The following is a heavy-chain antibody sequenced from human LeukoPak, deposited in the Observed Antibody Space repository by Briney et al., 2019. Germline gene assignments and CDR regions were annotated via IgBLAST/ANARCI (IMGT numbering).Heavy chain of an antibody. CDR2: INPNSGGT. J-gene: IGHJ4*02. Sequence: ASVKVSCKASGYTFTGYYMHWVRQAPGQGLGWMGWINPNSGGTNYAQKFQGRVTMTRDTSISTAYMELSRLRSDDTAVYYCARPRAYSGRWVFGYWGQGTLVTVSS. V-gene: IGHV1-2*02. D-gene: IGHD1-26*01. CDR3: ARPRAYSGRWVFGY. CDR1: GYTFTGYY.